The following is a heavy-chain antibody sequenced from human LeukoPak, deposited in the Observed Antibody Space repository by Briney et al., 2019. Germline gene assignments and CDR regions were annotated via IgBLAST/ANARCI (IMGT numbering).Heavy chain of an antibody. V-gene: IGHV4-38-2*02. CDR3: ARQVATKGEWAFDV. CDR2: IRPDGHT. CDR1: GYFSTTYC. Sequence: TPSETLSLTCTVSGYFSTTYCWGWIRQPPGKGLEWMASIRPDGHTYTNSSLRHQLTISADMSRNEFSLKLNSLTAADTAVYYCARQVATKGEWAFDVWGQGTVVTVSS. D-gene: IGHD5-12*01. J-gene: IGHJ3*01.